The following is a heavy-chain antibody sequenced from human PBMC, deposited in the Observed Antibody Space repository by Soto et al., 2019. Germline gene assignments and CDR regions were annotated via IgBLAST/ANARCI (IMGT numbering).Heavy chain of an antibody. Sequence: QMQLVESGGGVVQPGRSLRLSCAASGFIFSSYTMHWVRQAPGKGLEWVASISYDGTNKYYPDSVKGRFTVSRDNSKDTLYLQMNSLRAEDTAVYYCAQRIPGYYYGMDVWGQGTTVAVSS. CDR2: ISYDGTNK. CDR3: AQRIPGYYYGMDV. D-gene: IGHD6-25*01. CDR1: GFIFSSYT. J-gene: IGHJ6*02. V-gene: IGHV3-30*04.